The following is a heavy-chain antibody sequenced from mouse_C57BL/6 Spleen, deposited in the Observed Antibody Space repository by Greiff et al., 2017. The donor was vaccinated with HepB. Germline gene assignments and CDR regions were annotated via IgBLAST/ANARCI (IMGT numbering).Heavy chain of an antibody. CDR2: IRSKSNNYAT. J-gene: IGHJ4*01. CDR3: VRHEGIYDYPYYYAMDY. D-gene: IGHD2-4*01. V-gene: IGHV10-1*01. Sequence: EVMLVESGGGLVQPKGSLKLSCAASGFSFNTYAMNWVRQAPGKGLEWVARIRSKSNNYATYYADSVKDRFTISRDDSESMLYLQMNNLKTEDTAMYYCVRHEGIYDYPYYYAMDYWGQGTSVTVSS. CDR1: GFSFNTYA.